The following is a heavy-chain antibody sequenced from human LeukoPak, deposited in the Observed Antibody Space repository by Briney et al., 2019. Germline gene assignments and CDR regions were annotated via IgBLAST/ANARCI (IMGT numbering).Heavy chain of an antibody. CDR1: GYSFTSHY. CDR2: INPRGTST. CDR3: ARDNSIHERGWWFDP. V-gene: IGHV1-46*01. Sequence: ASVKVSCKASGYSFTSHYMHWVRQAPGQGLEWMGLINPRGTSTIYAEKYQGRIIMTRDMSTTTDYMELSSLKSDDTAVYYCARDNSIHERGWWFDPWGQGTLVTVSS. J-gene: IGHJ5*02. D-gene: IGHD4-23*01.